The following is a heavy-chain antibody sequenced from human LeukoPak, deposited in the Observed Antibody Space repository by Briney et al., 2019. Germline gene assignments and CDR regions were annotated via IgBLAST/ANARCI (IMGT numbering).Heavy chain of an antibody. CDR1: GGSFSGYY. V-gene: IGHV4-34*01. CDR2: INHSGST. CDR3: AREAVGYYGSGSYSFDY. Sequence: PSETLSLTCAVYGGSFSGYYWSWIRQPPGKGLEWIGEINHSGSTNYNPSLKSRVTISVDTSKNQFSLKLSSVTAADTVVYYCAREAVGYYGSGSYSFDYWGQGTLVTVSS. J-gene: IGHJ4*02. D-gene: IGHD3-10*01.